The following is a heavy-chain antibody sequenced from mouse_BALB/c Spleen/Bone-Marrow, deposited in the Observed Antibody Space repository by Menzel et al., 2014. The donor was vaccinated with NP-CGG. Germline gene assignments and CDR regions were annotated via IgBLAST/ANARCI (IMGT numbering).Heavy chain of an antibody. V-gene: IGHV1-82*01. J-gene: IGHJ4*01. Sequence: QVQLQQSGPGLVRPGASVKISCKASGSEFSDSWMNWVKQRPGQGLEWIGRVYPGDVDSIYNRKLKGKTTLTSDPFSSTAYMQLSSLTSVDSEVYFCARSLSVVSPMDYGGQGTSVTVSS. CDR3: ARSLSVVSPMDY. CDR2: VYPGDVDS. D-gene: IGHD1-1*01. CDR1: GSEFSDSW.